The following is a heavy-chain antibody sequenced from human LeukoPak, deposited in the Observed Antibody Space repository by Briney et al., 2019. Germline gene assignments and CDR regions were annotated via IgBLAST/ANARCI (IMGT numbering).Heavy chain of an antibody. V-gene: IGHV3-74*01. Sequence: GGSLTLSCAASGFTFSRFGMHWVRQAPGKGLVWVALIRNDAFSTAYADSVKGRLTLSRNKAKTTLYLQMTSLRVADPAVYYCARSREPGRDGDYWGQGTLVTVSS. CDR1: GFTFSRFG. J-gene: IGHJ4*02. D-gene: IGHD5-24*01. CDR2: IRNDAFST. CDR3: ARSREPGRDGDY.